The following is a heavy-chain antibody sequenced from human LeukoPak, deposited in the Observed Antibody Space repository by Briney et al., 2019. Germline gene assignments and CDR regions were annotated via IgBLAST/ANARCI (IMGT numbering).Heavy chain of an antibody. D-gene: IGHD1-26*01. CDR2: IYYSGST. V-gene: IGHV4-59*01. Sequence: PSETLSLTCTVSGGSISSYYWSWIRQPPGKGLEWIGYIYYSGSTNYNPSLKSRVTISVDTSKNQFSLKLSSVTAADTAVYYCAGSYYSDWFDPWGQGTLVTVSS. CDR3: AGSYYSDWFDP. J-gene: IGHJ5*02. CDR1: GGSISSYY.